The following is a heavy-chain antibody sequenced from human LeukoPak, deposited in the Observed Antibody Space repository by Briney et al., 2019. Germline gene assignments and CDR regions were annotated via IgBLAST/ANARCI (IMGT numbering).Heavy chain of an antibody. CDR1: GFIFNNYW. Sequence: GGSLRLSCVASGFIFNNYWMTWVRQAPGKGLEWVANIKQDGSEKYYVDSVKGRFTISRDNAKNSLYLQMHSLRAADTAVYYCAREFGDYRLDYWGQGTLLTVSS. CDR3: AREFGDYRLDY. CDR2: IKQDGSEK. J-gene: IGHJ4*02. D-gene: IGHD4-17*01. V-gene: IGHV3-7*01.